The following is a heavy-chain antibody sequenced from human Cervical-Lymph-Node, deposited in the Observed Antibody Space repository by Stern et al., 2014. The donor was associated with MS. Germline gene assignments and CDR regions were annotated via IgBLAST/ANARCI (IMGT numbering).Heavy chain of an antibody. CDR1: GASITSHF. J-gene: IGHJ5*02. CDR3: ARATDL. CDR2: IYYRGTT. Sequence: QLVQSGPGLLRPSETLSLTCNVSGASITSHFWSWIRQPPGKGLEWIGYIYYRGTTNYNASLKGRVAISINTSKTQFSLRLSSVTAADTAVYYCARATDLWGQGILVTVSS. V-gene: IGHV4-59*11.